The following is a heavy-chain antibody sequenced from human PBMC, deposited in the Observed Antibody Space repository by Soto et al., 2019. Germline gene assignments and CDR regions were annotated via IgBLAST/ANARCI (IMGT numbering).Heavy chain of an antibody. V-gene: IGHV4-31*03. CDR3: ARDTPVYYGENKADYYYYGMDV. CDR1: GGSISSGGYY. D-gene: IGHD4-17*01. Sequence: SETLSLTCTVSGGSISSGGYYWSWIRQHPGKGLEWIGYIYYSGSTYYNPSLKSRVTISVDTSKNQFSLKLSSVTAADTAVYYCARDTPVYYGENKADYYYYGMDVWGQGTTVTVS. J-gene: IGHJ6*02. CDR2: IYYSGST.